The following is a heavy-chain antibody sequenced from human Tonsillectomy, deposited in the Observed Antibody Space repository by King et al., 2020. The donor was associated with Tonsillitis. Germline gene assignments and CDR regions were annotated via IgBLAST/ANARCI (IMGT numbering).Heavy chain of an antibody. CDR3: AKRYGDYFGPLDY. CDR1: GFTMSSYA. J-gene: IGHJ4*02. D-gene: IGHD4-17*01. Sequence: VQLVESGGDLVQPGGSLRLSCAVSGFTMSSYAMNWVRQAPGKGLEWVSGISGSVGKTYYADSVKGRFTISRDTSKNTLYLQMDGLGAEDTALYHCAKRYGDYFGPLDYWGQGTLVAVSS. V-gene: IGHV3-23*04. CDR2: ISGSVGKT.